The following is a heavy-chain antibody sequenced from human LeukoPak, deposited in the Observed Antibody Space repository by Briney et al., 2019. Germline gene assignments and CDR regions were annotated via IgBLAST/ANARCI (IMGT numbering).Heavy chain of an antibody. CDR2: INQDGSVK. J-gene: IGHJ4*02. CDR3: ARGTAAAGTGGFDY. V-gene: IGHV3-7*01. Sequence: GGSLRLSCSASGFTFSSYWMSWVRQAPGKGLEWVANINQDGSVKYHVDSVKGRFTISRDNARNSLYLQMNSLRAEDTAVYYCARGTAAAGTGGFDYWGQGTLVTVSS. D-gene: IGHD6-13*01. CDR1: GFTFSSYW.